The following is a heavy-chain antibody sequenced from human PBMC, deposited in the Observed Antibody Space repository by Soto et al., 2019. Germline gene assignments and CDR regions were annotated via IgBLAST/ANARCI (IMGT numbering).Heavy chain of an antibody. D-gene: IGHD2-8*02. CDR3: ARDKITGLFDY. CDR2: ISSSGSTT. J-gene: IGHJ4*02. Sequence: GGSLRLSCAASGFIFSDYFMSWIRQAPGKGLEWVSYISSSGSTTYYADSVRGRFTISRDNAKNSLILQMNSLRAEDTAVYYCARDKITGLFDYWGQGTLVTVSS. V-gene: IGHV3-11*01. CDR1: GFIFSDYF.